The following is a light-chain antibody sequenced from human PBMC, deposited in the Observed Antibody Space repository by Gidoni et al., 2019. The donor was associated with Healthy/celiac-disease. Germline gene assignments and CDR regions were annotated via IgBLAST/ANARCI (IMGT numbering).Light chain of an antibody. CDR1: SSDVGGYNY. Sequence: QSALTQPPSASGPPGQSVTISCTGTSSDVGGYNYVSWYHQHPGKAPKLIIYEVSKRPSGVPDRFSGSKSGNTASLTVSGLQAEDEADYYCSSYAGSNNLGVFGTGTKVTVL. V-gene: IGLV2-8*01. CDR2: EVS. J-gene: IGLJ1*01. CDR3: SSYAGSNNLGV.